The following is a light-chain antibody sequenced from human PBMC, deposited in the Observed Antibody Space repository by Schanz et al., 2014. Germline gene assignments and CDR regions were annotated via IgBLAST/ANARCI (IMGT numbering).Light chain of an antibody. CDR2: GAS. CDR1: HSVSSY. V-gene: IGKV3-15*01. CDR3: QQYNNWPPWT. Sequence: EIVMTQSPATLSVSPGERVTLSCRASHSVSSYLAWYQQKPGQAPRLLIYGASTRATGIPARFSGSGSGTEFTLTISSLQSEDFAVYYCQQYNNWPPWTFGQGTKVEIK. J-gene: IGKJ1*01.